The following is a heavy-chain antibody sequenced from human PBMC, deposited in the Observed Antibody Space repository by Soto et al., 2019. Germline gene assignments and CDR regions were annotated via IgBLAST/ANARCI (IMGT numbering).Heavy chain of an antibody. D-gene: IGHD5-18*01. CDR2: ISAYNGNT. CDR3: ARGSPRYSYGPSGFQH. CDR1: GYTFTSYG. J-gene: IGHJ1*01. Sequence: ASVKVSCKASGYTFTSYGISWVRQAPGQGLEWMGWISAYNGNTNYAQKLQGRVTMTTDTSTSTAYMELRSLRSDDTAVYYCARGSPRYSYGPSGFQHWGQGTLVTVSS. V-gene: IGHV1-18*01.